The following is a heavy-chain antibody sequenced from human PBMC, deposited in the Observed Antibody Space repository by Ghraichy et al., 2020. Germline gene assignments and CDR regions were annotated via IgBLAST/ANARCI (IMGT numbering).Heavy chain of an antibody. CDR3: AREDCSSNSCYLPPGARAGMDV. V-gene: IGHV3-11*01. Sequence: GGSLRLSCAASGFTFSDYYMSWIRQAPGKGLEWVSYISSSGSTISYADSVKGRFTISRDNAKNSLYLQMNSLRAEGTAGYYCAREDCSSNSCYLPPGARAGMDVWGQGTTFTVSS. CDR2: ISSSGSTI. CDR1: GFTFSDYY. J-gene: IGHJ6*02. D-gene: IGHD2-2*01.